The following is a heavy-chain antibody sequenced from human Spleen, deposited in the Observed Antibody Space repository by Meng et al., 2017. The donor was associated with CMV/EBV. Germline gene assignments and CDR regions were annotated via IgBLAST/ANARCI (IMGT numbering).Heavy chain of an antibody. CDR3: AKVRDLIGATSAFDI. CDR1: GFTSSSYA. CDR2: ISGSGGST. D-gene: IGHD1-26*01. V-gene: IGHV3-23*01. Sequence: GGSLRLSCAASGFTSSSYAMSWVRQAPGKGLEWVSAISGSGGSTYYADSVKGRFTISRDNSKNTLYLQMNSLRAEDTALYYCAKVRDLIGATSAFDIWGQGTMVTVSS. J-gene: IGHJ3*02.